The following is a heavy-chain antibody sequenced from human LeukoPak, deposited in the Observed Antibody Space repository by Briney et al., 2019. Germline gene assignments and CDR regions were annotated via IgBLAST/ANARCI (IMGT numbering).Heavy chain of an antibody. Sequence: GGSLRLSGAASGFTFSSYSMNWVRQAPGKGLEWVSSISSSSSYIYYADSVKGRFTISRDNAKNSLYLQMNSLRAEDTAVYYCARDMFGLASSIAAEPVGYWGQGTLVTVSS. J-gene: IGHJ4*02. D-gene: IGHD6-13*01. CDR3: ARDMFGLASSIAAEPVGY. CDR1: GFTFSSYS. V-gene: IGHV3-21*01. CDR2: ISSSSSYI.